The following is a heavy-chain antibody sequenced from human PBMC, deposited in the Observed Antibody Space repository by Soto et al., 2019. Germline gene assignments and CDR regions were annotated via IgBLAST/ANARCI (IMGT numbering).Heavy chain of an antibody. V-gene: IGHV1-24*01. CDR1: GYTLIEVS. D-gene: IGHD3-3*01. CDR2: FDPDSGEA. CDR3: ATDPITVFGLAR. J-gene: IGHJ4*02. Sequence: GASVKVSCKVSGYTLIEVSMHWVRQAPGKGLEWIGGFDPDSGEAVYAQEFQGRLTVTEDPSTDTAYMELSSLRSDDTAVYYCATDPITVFGLARWGQGTPVTV.